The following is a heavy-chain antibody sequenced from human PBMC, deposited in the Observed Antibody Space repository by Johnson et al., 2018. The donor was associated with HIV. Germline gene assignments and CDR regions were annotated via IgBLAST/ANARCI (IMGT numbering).Heavy chain of an antibody. D-gene: IGHD2-15*01. CDR2: IRYDGSNK. CDR1: GFTFSSYG. CDR3: RVVGDAFDI. J-gene: IGHJ3*02. Sequence: QVQLVESGGGVVQPGGSLRLSCAASGFTFSSYGMHWVRQAPGKGLEWVAFIRYDGSNKYYADSVKGRFTISRDNSKNKLYLQMNSMRAEDTAVYYVRVVGDAFDIWGQGTMVTVSS. V-gene: IGHV3-30*02.